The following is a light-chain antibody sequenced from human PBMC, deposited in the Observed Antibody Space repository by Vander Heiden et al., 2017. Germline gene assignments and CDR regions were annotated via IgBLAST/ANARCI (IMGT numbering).Light chain of an antibody. J-gene: IGKJ1*01. CDR1: QSVTSNF. V-gene: IGKV3-20*01. Sequence: EIVLTQSPGTLSLSPGERATLSCRASQSVTSNFLAWYKQRPGQAPRLLIYGSFTSATGIPDRFSGSGSGTDFSLTISRLEPEDSAVYYCQQYGSSPWTFGQGTKVEIK. CDR3: QQYGSSPWT. CDR2: GSF.